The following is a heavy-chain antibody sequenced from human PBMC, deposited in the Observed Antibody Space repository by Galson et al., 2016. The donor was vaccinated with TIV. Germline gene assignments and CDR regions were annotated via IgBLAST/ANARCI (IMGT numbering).Heavy chain of an antibody. Sequence: SVKVSCKASGGTFSNYGLSWVRQAPGQGLEWMGGILPISATSNYAQKFQGRVTMSTDDSTSTVYMELRRLISEDTAVYFCARETPCGGSCYIFYDWGQGTLVTVSS. CDR3: ARETPCGGSCYIFYD. J-gene: IGHJ4*02. CDR1: GGTFSNYG. CDR2: ILPISATS. V-gene: IGHV1-69*05. D-gene: IGHD2-15*01.